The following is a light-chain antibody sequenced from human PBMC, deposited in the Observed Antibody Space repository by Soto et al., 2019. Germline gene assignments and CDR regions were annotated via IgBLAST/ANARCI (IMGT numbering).Light chain of an antibody. V-gene: IGKV1-5*03. CDR1: QSISNW. CDR2: KAS. J-gene: IGKJ1*01. Sequence: DIPMTQSPSTLSASVGDSVTITCRASQSISNWLAWYQQKPGKAPKFLIYKASNLESGVPSRFRGSGSGTEFTLTISSLQPDDFATYYCQQYNSHSWTFGQGTKVEIK. CDR3: QQYNSHSWT.